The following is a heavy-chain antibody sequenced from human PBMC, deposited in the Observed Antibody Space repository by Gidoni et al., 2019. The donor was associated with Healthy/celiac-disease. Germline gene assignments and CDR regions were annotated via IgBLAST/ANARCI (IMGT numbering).Heavy chain of an antibody. CDR2: ISYNGSNK. J-gene: IGHJ4*02. Sequence: QVQLVESGGGGVHPGRSLRLPCASSGFTFSSYAMHWVRQAPGKGLEWVAVISYNGSNKYYADSVKGRFTISRDNSKNTLYLQMNSLRAEDTAVYYCAGSSSSWYRAGGFDYWGQGTLVTVSA. V-gene: IGHV3-30-3*01. CDR1: GFTFSSYA. D-gene: IGHD6-13*01. CDR3: AGSSSSWYRAGGFDY.